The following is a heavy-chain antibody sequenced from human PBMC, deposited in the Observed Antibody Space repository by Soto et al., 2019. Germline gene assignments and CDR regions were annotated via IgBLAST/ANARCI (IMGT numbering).Heavy chain of an antibody. CDR1: GGSISSSSDY. Sequence: PSETLSLTCTVSGGSISSSSDYWGWIRQPPGKGLEWIGSIYYSGSTYYNPSLKSRVTISVDTSKNQFSLKLSSVTAADTAVYYCARPLNYDILTGYYSWFDPWGQGTLVTSPQ. V-gene: IGHV4-39*01. J-gene: IGHJ5*02. CDR2: IYYSGST. CDR3: ARPLNYDILTGYYSWFDP. D-gene: IGHD3-9*01.